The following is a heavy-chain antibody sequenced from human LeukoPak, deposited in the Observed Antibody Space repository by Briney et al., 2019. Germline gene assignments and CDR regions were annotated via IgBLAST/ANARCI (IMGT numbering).Heavy chain of an antibody. Sequence: PSETLSLTCTVSGGSISIFHWNWLRQSPGRGLEWIGYIYGGGVTNYNPSLRFRVTMSIDTSKNKLSLNLKSVTAEGTAVYYCARSVGSNWSYFFDYWGQGTLVTVSS. CDR2: IYGGGVT. V-gene: IGHV4-59*01. J-gene: IGHJ4*02. CDR3: ARSVGSNWSYFFDY. CDR1: GGSISIFH. D-gene: IGHD6-13*01.